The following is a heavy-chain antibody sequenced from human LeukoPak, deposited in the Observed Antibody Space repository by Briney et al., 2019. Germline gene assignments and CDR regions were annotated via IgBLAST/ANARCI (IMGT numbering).Heavy chain of an antibody. CDR3: ARCYYDSSGYYCAAFDI. CDR2: INAGNGNT. D-gene: IGHD3-22*01. V-gene: IGHV1-3*03. CDR1: GYTFTIYA. J-gene: IGHJ3*02. Sequence: ASVTVSFKASGYTFTIYAMHWVRQAPGQRREGMGWINAGNGNTKYSQEFQGRVTFTRDTSASTAYMELSSLRSQDMAVYYCARCYYDSSGYYCAAFDIWGQGTMVTVSS.